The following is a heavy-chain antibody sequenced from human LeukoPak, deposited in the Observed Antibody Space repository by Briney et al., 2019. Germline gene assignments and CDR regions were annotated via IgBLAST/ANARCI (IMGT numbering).Heavy chain of an antibody. CDR2: IYYSGST. J-gene: IGHJ4*02. V-gene: IGHV4-59*12. Sequence: SETLSLTCTVSGGSISSYYWSWIRQPPGKGLEWIGYIYYSGSTYYNPSLKSRVTISVDTSKNQFSLKLSSVTAADTAMYYCARAYCSSTSCPHFDYWGQGTLVTVSS. CDR3: ARAYCSSTSCPHFDY. D-gene: IGHD2-2*01. CDR1: GGSISSYY.